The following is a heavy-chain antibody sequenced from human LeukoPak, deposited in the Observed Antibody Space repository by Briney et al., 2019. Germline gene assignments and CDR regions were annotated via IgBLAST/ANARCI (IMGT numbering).Heavy chain of an antibody. CDR3: ARDRGYSSSWYYFDY. Sequence: ASVKVSCKASGYTFTGYYMHWVRQAPGQGLEWMGWINPNSGGTNYAQKFQGRVTMTRDTSISTAYMELSRLRSADTAVYYCARDRGYSSSWYYFDYWGQGTLVTVSS. J-gene: IGHJ4*02. V-gene: IGHV1-2*02. CDR1: GYTFTGYY. D-gene: IGHD6-13*01. CDR2: INPNSGGT.